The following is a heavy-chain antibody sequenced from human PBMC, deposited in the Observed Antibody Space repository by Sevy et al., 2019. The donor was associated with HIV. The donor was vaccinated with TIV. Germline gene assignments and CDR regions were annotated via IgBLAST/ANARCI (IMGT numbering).Heavy chain of an antibody. V-gene: IGHV1-8*01. Sequence: ASVKVSCKASGYTFTSYDINWVRQATGQGLEWMGWRNPNSGNTGYAQKFQGRVTMTRNTSISTAYMELGSLGSEDTAVYYCARVLRLGELSFWGQGTLVTVSS. CDR2: RNPNSGNT. CDR3: ARVLRLGELSF. CDR1: GYTFTSYD. D-gene: IGHD3-16*02. J-gene: IGHJ4*02.